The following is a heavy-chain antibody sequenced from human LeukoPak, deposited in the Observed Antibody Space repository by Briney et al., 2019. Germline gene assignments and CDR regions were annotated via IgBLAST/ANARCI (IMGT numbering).Heavy chain of an antibody. CDR3: VRGRGSYGWFDP. J-gene: IGHJ5*02. Sequence: GGSLRLSCAASGFTSSSYWMHWVRQVPGKGLVWVSRISGDGTARNYADSVKGRFTTSRDDAKNTVDLQMNSLRGEDTAVYYCVRGRGSYGWFDPWGQGTLVTVSS. V-gene: IGHV3-74*01. CDR1: GFTSSSYW. CDR2: ISGDGTAR. D-gene: IGHD3-10*01.